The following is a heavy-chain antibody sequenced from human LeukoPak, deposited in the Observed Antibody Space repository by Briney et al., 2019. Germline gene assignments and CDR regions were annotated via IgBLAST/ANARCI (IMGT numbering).Heavy chain of an antibody. D-gene: IGHD2-15*01. V-gene: IGHV3-7*04. CDR3: ARYCSGGSCFDY. CDR2: IKGDGSEK. Sequence: GGSLRLSCAASGFTFSIYWMSWVRQAPGKGLEWVANIKGDGSEKYYVDSVKGRFTISRDNAKNSLYLQMNSLRAEDTAVYYCARYCSGGSCFDYWGQGTLVTVSS. CDR1: GFTFSIYW. J-gene: IGHJ4*02.